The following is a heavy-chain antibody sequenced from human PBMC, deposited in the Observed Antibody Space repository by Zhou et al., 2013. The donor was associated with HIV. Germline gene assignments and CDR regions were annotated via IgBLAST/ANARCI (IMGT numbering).Heavy chain of an antibody. CDR3: ATHIPYQVLQRMGAFDF. Sequence: QALLVQSGAEVKEPGASVKVSCKASGYTFTSYDINWVRQASGQGLEWVGWMSPYRGAAGYAQTFKGRVSFTRNIAVDTAYMELSDLRSEDTAVYYCATHIPYQVLQRMGAFDFWGQGTAVTVSS. V-gene: IGHV1-8*01. CDR1: GYTFTSYD. D-gene: IGHD2-21*01. J-gene: IGHJ3*01. CDR2: MSPYRGAA.